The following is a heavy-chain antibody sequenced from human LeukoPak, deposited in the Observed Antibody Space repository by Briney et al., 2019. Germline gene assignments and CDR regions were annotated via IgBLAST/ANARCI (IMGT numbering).Heavy chain of an antibody. Sequence: PGRSLRLSCAASGFTFDDYAMHWVRQAPGKGLEWVSGISWNSGSIGYADSVKGRFTISRDNAKNSLYLQMNSLRAEDTDLYYCAKAPEITMAHNWFDPWGQGTLVTVSS. CDR1: GFTFDDYA. J-gene: IGHJ5*02. CDR3: AKAPEITMAHNWFDP. D-gene: IGHD3-10*01. CDR2: ISWNSGSI. V-gene: IGHV3-9*01.